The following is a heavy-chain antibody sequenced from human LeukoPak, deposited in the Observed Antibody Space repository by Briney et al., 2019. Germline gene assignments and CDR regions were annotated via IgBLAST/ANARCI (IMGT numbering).Heavy chain of an antibody. D-gene: IGHD1-26*01. V-gene: IGHV3-20*04. J-gene: IGHJ4*02. CDR1: GFTFDDYG. Sequence: GGSLRLSCAASGFTFDDYGMSWVRQGPGKGLEWVSGINWNGGRTGYADSVKGRFTISRDNAKNSLYLQMNSLRPEDTARFYCAKDSRRNSGSYLFDYWGQGNMVTVSS. CDR3: AKDSRRNSGSYLFDY. CDR2: INWNGGRT.